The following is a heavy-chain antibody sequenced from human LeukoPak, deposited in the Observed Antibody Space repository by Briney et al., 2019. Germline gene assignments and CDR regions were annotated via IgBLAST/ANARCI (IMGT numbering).Heavy chain of an antibody. CDR2: IYYTGST. CDR3: ARGGSRVISSSDFDS. D-gene: IGHD6-6*01. Sequence: PSETLSLTCAVYGGSFSGYYWSWIRQPPGKGLEWIGYIYYTGSTNYNPSLKSRVTVSVDTSRNQFSLRLSSVTAADTAVYYCARGGSRVISSSDFDSWGQGILVTVSS. CDR1: GGSFSGYY. J-gene: IGHJ4*02. V-gene: IGHV4-59*01.